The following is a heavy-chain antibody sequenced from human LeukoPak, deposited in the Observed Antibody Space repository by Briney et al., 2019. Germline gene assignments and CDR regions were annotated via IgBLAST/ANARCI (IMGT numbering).Heavy chain of an antibody. D-gene: IGHD2-21*02. Sequence: SETLSLTCAVYGGSFSGYYWTWIRQPPGKGLEWIGEINHSGTTNFNPSLKSRVTISVDTSKNQFSLDLTSVTAADTAVYYCARGGGDAFDYWGQGTLVTVSS. V-gene: IGHV4-34*01. CDR3: ARGGGDAFDY. CDR2: INHSGTT. J-gene: IGHJ4*02. CDR1: GGSFSGYY.